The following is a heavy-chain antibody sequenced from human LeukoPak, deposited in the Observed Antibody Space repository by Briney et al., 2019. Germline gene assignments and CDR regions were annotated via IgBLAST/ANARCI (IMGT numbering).Heavy chain of an antibody. CDR1: GYTFIDYG. Sequence: VASVKVSCKASGYTFIDYGISWVRQAPGQGLEWMGWISAYNGNTNYAQKLQGRVTMTTDTSTSTAYMELRSLRSDDTAVYYCARTSLYYYDSSGYYEGSWFDPWGQGTLVTVSS. J-gene: IGHJ5*02. D-gene: IGHD3-22*01. CDR3: ARTSLYYYDSSGYYEGSWFDP. V-gene: IGHV1-18*01. CDR2: ISAYNGNT.